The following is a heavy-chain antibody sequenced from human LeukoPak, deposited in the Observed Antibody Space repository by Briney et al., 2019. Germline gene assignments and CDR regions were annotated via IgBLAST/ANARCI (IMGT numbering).Heavy chain of an antibody. CDR3: ARGGAYRTYCYDSSGYYYFDY. J-gene: IGHJ4*02. CDR1: GFTFSSYA. Sequence: GGSLRLSCAASGFTFSSYAMHWVRQAPGKGLEWVAVISYDGSNKYYADSVKGRFTISRDNSKNTLYLQMNSLRAEDTAVYYCARGGAYRTYCYDSSGYYYFDYWGQGTLVTVSS. D-gene: IGHD3-22*01. CDR2: ISYDGSNK. V-gene: IGHV3-30*04.